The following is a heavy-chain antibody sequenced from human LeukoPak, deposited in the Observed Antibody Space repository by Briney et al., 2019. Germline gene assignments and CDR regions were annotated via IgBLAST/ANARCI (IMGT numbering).Heavy chain of an antibody. CDR3: ATRTTYYDILTGYGYPYYFDY. CDR2: ISGSGGSK. V-gene: IGHV3-23*01. CDR1: GFAFSEYA. J-gene: IGHJ4*02. D-gene: IGHD3-9*01. Sequence: PGGSRRLSCAASGFAFSEYAMSWVRQAPGKGLEWVSAISGSGGSKYYADSVKGRFTISRDNSKNTLYVQMNSLRAEDTATYYCATRTTYYDILTGYGYPYYFDYWGQGTLLTVSS.